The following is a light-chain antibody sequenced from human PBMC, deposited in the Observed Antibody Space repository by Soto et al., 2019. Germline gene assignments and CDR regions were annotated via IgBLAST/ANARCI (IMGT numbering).Light chain of an antibody. CDR1: QSISSY. V-gene: IGKV3-11*01. Sequence: ESVLRQSPATLSLSPGERGTLSFRASQSISSYLAWYQQKPGKAPRLLIYDASNRDTGIPARFSGSGSGTDFTLTISSLEPEDFAAYYCQQRSNWLTFGGGTKVDI. J-gene: IGKJ4*02. CDR3: QQRSNWLT. CDR2: DAS.